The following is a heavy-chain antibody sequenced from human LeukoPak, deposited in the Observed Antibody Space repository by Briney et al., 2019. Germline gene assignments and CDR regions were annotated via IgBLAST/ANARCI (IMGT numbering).Heavy chain of an antibody. D-gene: IGHD5-18*01. V-gene: IGHV4-59*01. CDR2: VYYGGNT. Sequence: SETLSLTCAVSGDSISSYYWSWIRQPPGRGLEWIGYVYYGGNTNYSPSLKSRVTISLDTSKNQFSLRLNSVTAADAAVYYCARGFRTAMVKVFDYWGQGTLVTVSS. J-gene: IGHJ4*02. CDR3: ARGFRTAMVKVFDY. CDR1: GDSISSYY.